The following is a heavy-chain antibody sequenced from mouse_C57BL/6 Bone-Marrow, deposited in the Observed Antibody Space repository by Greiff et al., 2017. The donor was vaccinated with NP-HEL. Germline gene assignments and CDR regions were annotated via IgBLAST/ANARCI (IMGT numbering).Heavy chain of an antibody. CDR2: INPSSGYT. Sequence: VQLQQSGAELARPGASVKMSCKASGYTFTSYTMHWVKQRPGQGLEWIGYINPSSGYTKYNQKFKDKATLTADKSSSTAYMQLSSLTSEDSAVYYCARHYYGSSYLAYWGQGTLVTVSA. V-gene: IGHV1-4*01. J-gene: IGHJ3*01. CDR3: ARHYYGSSYLAY. CDR1: GYTFTSYT. D-gene: IGHD1-1*01.